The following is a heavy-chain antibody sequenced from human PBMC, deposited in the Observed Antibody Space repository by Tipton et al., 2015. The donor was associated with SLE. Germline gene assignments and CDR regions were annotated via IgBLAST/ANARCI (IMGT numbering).Heavy chain of an antibody. CDR2: IFGGGDT. Sequence: GSLRLSCAASGFSVSTSYMTWVRQAPGKGLEWVSGIFGGGDTYYADSVKGRFTISRDSSKNTLYLQMNSLRAEDTAVYYCARDLYGLLFGGSFDYWGQGTLVTGSS. J-gene: IGHJ4*02. CDR3: ARDLYGLLFGGSFDY. D-gene: IGHD3-16*01. V-gene: IGHV3-53*05. CDR1: GFSVSTSY.